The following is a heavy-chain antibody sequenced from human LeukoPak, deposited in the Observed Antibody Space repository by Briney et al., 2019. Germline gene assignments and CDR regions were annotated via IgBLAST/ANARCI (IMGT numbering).Heavy chain of an antibody. J-gene: IGHJ3*01. CDR3: AKDPNGDYVGTFDF. V-gene: IGHV3-23*01. CDR1: GFTFSAYA. D-gene: IGHD4-23*01. CDR2: FHGSGGTT. Sequence: PGGSLRLSCAASGFTFSAYAVTWIRRAPGRGWEGVSPFHGSGGTTYYADSVKGRFTVSRDNSKNTLYLQMNSLRVEDTAIYYCAKDPNGDYVGTFDFWGQGTMVTVSS.